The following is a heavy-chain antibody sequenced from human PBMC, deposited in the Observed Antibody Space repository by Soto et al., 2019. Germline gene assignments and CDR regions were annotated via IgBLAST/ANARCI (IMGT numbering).Heavy chain of an antibody. J-gene: IGHJ6*03. CDR3: ARSPNIVVVPAAALSYYYMDV. V-gene: IGHV1-69*02. D-gene: IGHD2-2*01. Sequence: GASVKVSCKASGGTFSSYTISWVRQAPGQGLEWMGRIIPILGIANYAQKFQGRVTITADKSTSTAYMELSSLRSEDTAVYYCARSPNIVVVPAAALSYYYMDVWGKGTTVTVSS. CDR1: GGTFSSYT. CDR2: IIPILGIA.